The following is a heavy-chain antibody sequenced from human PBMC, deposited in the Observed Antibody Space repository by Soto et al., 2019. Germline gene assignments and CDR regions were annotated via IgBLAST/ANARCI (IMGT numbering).Heavy chain of an antibody. J-gene: IGHJ6*02. D-gene: IGHD6-25*01. CDR3: AKSAASEDDQVYYGMDV. CDR1: GFTFSTHA. CDR2: ISGSGDST. V-gene: IGHV3-23*01. Sequence: GGSLRLSCAASGFTFSTHAMSWVRQAPGKGLEWVSAISGSGDSTYYGDSVKGRFTISRDNSKNTLYLQMNSPRAEDTAVYYCAKSAASEDDQVYYGMDVWGQGTTVTVSS.